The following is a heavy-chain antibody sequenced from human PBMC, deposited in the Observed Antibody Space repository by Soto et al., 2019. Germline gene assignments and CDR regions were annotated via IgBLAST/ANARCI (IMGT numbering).Heavy chain of an antibody. CDR3: ARQRTTVVTQDYLAH. D-gene: IGHD2-21*02. CDR1: GESISSSSYY. V-gene: IGHV4-39*01. J-gene: IGHJ4*02. Sequence: PSETLSLTCIVSGESISSSSYYWGWIRQPPGKGLEWIGSIYYSGRTYYNPSFKSRVTISIDTSKNQFSLKLSSVTATDTAVYYCARQRTTVVTQDYLAHWGQGALDTVYS. CDR2: IYYSGRT.